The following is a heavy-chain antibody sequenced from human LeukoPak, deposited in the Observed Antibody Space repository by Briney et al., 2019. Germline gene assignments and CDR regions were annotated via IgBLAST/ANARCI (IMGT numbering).Heavy chain of an antibody. CDR2: INHSGST. CDR1: GGSFSGYY. V-gene: IGHV4-34*01. Sequence: PSETLSLTCAVYGGSFSGYYWSWIRQPPGKGLEWIGEINHSGSTNYTPSLKSRVTISVDTSKNQFSLKLSSVTAADTAVYYCASLGWYCYDSSGYQWGQGTLVTVSS. CDR3: ASLGWYCYDSSGYQ. D-gene: IGHD3-22*01. J-gene: IGHJ4*02.